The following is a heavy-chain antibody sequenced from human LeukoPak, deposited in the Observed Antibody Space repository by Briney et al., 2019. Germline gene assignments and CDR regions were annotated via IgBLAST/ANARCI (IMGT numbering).Heavy chain of an antibody. CDR3: VRYYYASSGYSHWFDP. J-gene: IGHJ5*02. V-gene: IGHV4-30-4*08. CDR1: GFTFSSYA. D-gene: IGHD3-22*01. CDR2: IHYSGRT. Sequence: LRLSCAASGFTFSSYAMSWVRQPPGKGPEWIAYIHYSGRTYSNPSLRSRITISMDTSTNQFSLKLSSVTAADTAVYCCVRYYYASSGYSHWFDPWGQGTLVTVSS.